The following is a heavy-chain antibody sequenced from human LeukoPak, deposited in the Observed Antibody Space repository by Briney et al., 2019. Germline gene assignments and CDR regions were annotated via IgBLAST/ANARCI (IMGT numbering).Heavy chain of an antibody. D-gene: IGHD6-6*01. CDR1: GGSFNGYY. Sequence: SETLSLTCAVYGGSFNGYYWSWIRQPPGKGLEWLGEINHSGSTNYNASLKSRVTISVDTSKKQLYLILSSVTAADTAVYYCARASLEPYFSSSEGYYYAMDVWGQGTTVTVSS. J-gene: IGHJ6*02. CDR2: INHSGST. V-gene: IGHV4-34*01. CDR3: ARASLEPYFSSSEGYYYAMDV.